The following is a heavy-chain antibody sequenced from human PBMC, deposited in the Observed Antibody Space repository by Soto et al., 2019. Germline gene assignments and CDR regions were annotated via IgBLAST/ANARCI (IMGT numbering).Heavy chain of an antibody. Sequence: QVQLQESGPGLVKPSQTLSLTCTVSGGSISSGDYYWSWIRQPPGKGLEWIGYIYYSGSTYYNPSLKSRVTLSVDTSKNQCALKLSSVTAADTAVYYCAGDRGLQGDFLDAFDIWGQGTMVTVSP. CDR3: AGDRGLQGDFLDAFDI. D-gene: IGHD2-21*02. J-gene: IGHJ3*02. V-gene: IGHV4-30-4*01. CDR1: GGSISSGDYY. CDR2: IYYSGST.